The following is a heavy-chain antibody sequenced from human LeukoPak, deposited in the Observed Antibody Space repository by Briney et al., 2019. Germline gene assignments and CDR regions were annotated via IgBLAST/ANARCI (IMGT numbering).Heavy chain of an antibody. V-gene: IGHV1-2*02. CDR1: GYTFTDFY. CDR2: INPNSGGT. Sequence: ASVKVSCKASGYTFTDFYIHWVRQAPGQGLEWMGWINPNSGGTNYAQKFQGRVTMTRDTSISTAYMELSRLRSDDTAVYYCARDPKDIVLMVYAPYYYYYMDVWGKGTTVTVSS. D-gene: IGHD2-8*01. J-gene: IGHJ6*03. CDR3: ARDPKDIVLMVYAPYYYYYMDV.